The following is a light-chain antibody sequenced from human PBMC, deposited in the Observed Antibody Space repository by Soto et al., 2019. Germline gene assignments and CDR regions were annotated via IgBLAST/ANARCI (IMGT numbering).Light chain of an antibody. Sequence: EIVLTQSPATLSLSPGERATLSCRASQSVSSYLAWYQQKPGQAPRLLIYDASNRATGIPARCSGSGSAADFTLTISSLAPEDFAVYYCQQRSNWPPWTFGQGNKVDIK. CDR3: QQRSNWPPWT. CDR1: QSVSSY. J-gene: IGKJ1*01. V-gene: IGKV3-11*01. CDR2: DAS.